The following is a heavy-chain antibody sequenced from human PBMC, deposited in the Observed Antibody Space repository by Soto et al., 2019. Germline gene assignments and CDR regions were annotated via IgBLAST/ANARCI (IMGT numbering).Heavy chain of an antibody. CDR1: GFSLSTSGVG. CDR2: IYWDDDK. CDR3: ARRVEEEGYNFVYFDY. Sequence: QITLKESGPTLVKPTPTLTLTCTFSGFSLSTSGVGVGWIRQPPGKALEWLALIYWDDDKRYSPCLKSRLTITKDTSKNRVVLTMTNMDPVDTATYYCARRVEEEGYNFVYFDYWGQGTLVTVAS. J-gene: IGHJ4*02. D-gene: IGHD5-12*01. V-gene: IGHV2-5*02.